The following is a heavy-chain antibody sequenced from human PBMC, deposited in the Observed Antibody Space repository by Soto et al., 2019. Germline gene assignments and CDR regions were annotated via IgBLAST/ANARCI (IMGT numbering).Heavy chain of an antibody. Sequence: NPSETLSLTCTVSGGSVRGGYYYWSWIRQPPGKGLEWIGYIDYSGSTNYNPSLKSRVTMSIDTSKNQFSLKLSSVTAADTAVYYCAMIVQKAGSLLSNYYYGMDVWGQGTTVTVSS. D-gene: IGHD3-22*01. CDR1: GGSVRGGYYY. CDR3: AMIVQKAGSLLSNYYYGMDV. CDR2: IDYSGST. J-gene: IGHJ6*02. V-gene: IGHV4-61*01.